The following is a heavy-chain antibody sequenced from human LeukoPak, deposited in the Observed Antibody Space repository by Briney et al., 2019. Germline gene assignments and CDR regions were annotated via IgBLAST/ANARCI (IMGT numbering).Heavy chain of an antibody. Sequence: PGGSLRLSCAASGFTFSSYEMNWVRQAPGKGLEWVSYISSSGSTIYYADSVKGRFTISRDNAKNSLYLQMNSLRAEDTAVYYCARAYLHDYGDYQWFDPWGQGTLATVSS. J-gene: IGHJ5*02. CDR3: ARAYLHDYGDYQWFDP. CDR1: GFTFSSYE. D-gene: IGHD4-17*01. V-gene: IGHV3-48*03. CDR2: ISSSGSTI.